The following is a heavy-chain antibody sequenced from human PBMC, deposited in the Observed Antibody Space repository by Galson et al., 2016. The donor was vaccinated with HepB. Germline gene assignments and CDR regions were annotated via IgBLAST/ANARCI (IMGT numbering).Heavy chain of an antibody. D-gene: IGHD6-6*01. CDR3: ARHYSSTWPVGLIFDS. J-gene: IGHJ4*02. V-gene: IGHV1-18*01. CDR1: GYTFTSYA. Sequence: SVKVSCKASGYTFTSYAISWVRQAPAQALEYLGWIDTSNGNTNYPQKFQDRVTLTTDTSTSTTYMELRSLISDDTAVYYCARHYSSTWPVGLIFDSWGPGTRVTVSS. CDR2: IDTSNGNT.